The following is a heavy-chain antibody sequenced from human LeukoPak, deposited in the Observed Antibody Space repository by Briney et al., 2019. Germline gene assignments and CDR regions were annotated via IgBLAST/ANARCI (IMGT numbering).Heavy chain of an antibody. CDR1: GFTFDDYA. V-gene: IGHV3-9*03. CDR3: AKASTPALDSPMIDY. Sequence: GRSLRLSCAASGFTFDDYAMHWVRQAPGKCLEWVSGISWNSGSIGYADSVKGRFTISRDNAKNSLYLQMNSLRAEDMALYYCAKASTPALDSPMIDYWGQGTLVTVSS. J-gene: IGHJ4*02. CDR2: ISWNSGSI. D-gene: IGHD2-21*01.